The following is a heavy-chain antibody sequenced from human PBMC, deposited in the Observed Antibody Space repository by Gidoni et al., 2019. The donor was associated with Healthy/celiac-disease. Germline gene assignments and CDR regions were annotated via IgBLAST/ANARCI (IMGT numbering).Heavy chain of an antibody. CDR1: GFTFSSYW. CDR2: IKQDGSEK. Sequence: EVQLVESGGGLVQPGGSLRLSCAASGFTFSSYWMSWVRQAPGKGLEWVANIKQDGSEKYYVDSVKGRFTISRDNAKNSLYLQMNSLRAEDTAVYYCARDLLSYQLLSGYYYYMDVWGKGTTVTVSS. CDR3: ARDLLSYQLLSGYYYYMDV. D-gene: IGHD2-2*01. J-gene: IGHJ6*03. V-gene: IGHV3-7*01.